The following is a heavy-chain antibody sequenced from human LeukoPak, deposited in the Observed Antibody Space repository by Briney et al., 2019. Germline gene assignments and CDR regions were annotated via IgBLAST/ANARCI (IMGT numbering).Heavy chain of an antibody. D-gene: IGHD6-19*01. CDR2: IIPIFGTA. Sequence: ASVKVSCKASGGTFSSYAISWVRQAPGQGLEWMGGIIPIFGTANYAQKFQGRVTITADESTSTAYMELSSLRSEDTAVYYCARYVSDSSGFDYWGQGTLVTVSS. V-gene: IGHV1-69*13. J-gene: IGHJ4*02. CDR1: GGTFSSYA. CDR3: ARYVSDSSGFDY.